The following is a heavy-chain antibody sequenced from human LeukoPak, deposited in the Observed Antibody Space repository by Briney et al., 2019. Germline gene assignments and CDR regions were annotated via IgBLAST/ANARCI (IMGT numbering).Heavy chain of an antibody. CDR2: IWYDGSNK. CDR3: ARGNYYGSGSYYLFDY. J-gene: IGHJ4*02. CDR1: GFTFTSYG. D-gene: IGHD3-10*01. V-gene: IGHV3-33*01. Sequence: GGSLRLSCAASGFTFTSYGMHWVRQAPGKGLEWVAVIWYDGSNKYYADSVKGRFTISRDNSKNTLYLQMNSLRAEDTAVYYCARGNYYGSGSYYLFDYWGQGTLVTVSS.